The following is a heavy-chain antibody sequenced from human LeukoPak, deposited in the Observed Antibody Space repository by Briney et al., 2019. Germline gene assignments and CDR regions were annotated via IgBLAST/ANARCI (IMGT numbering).Heavy chain of an antibody. Sequence: PSETLSLTCTVSGGSVSSGSYYWSWIRQPAGKGLEWIGRIYTSGITNYNPSLKSRVTISVDTSKDQFSLKLSSVTAADTAVYYCARVTDFWSGWNAFDISRQGTMVTVSS. CDR3: ARVTDFWSGWNAFDI. D-gene: IGHD3-3*01. V-gene: IGHV4-61*02. J-gene: IGHJ3*02. CDR1: GGSVSSGSYY. CDR2: IYTSGIT.